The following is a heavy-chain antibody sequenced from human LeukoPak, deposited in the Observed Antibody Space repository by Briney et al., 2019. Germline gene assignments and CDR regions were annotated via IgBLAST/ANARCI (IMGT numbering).Heavy chain of an antibody. CDR1: GGSFSGYY. J-gene: IGHJ5*02. V-gene: IGHV4-34*01. Sequence: SETLSLTCAVYGGSFSGYYWSWIRQPPGKGLEWIGEINHSGGTNYNPSLKSRVTISVDTSKNQFSLKLSSVTAADTAVYYCARSGSGHNWFDPWGQGTLVTVSS. D-gene: IGHD2-15*01. CDR2: INHSGGT. CDR3: ARSGSGHNWFDP.